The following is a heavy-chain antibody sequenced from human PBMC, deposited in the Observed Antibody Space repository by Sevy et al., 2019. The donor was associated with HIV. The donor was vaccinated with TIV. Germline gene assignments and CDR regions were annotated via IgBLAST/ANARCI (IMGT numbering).Heavy chain of an antibody. V-gene: IGHV3-30-3*01. J-gene: IGHJ6*02. Sequence: GGSLRLSCAASGFVFSKCSLHWVRQAPGKGLEWVAVISPDGSKKFYADSVKGRFIISRDNSKKYLFLQLRTLRAEDTAMYYCVRERCGVECCYDVMDVWGHGTMVTVSS. CDR1: GFVFSKCS. CDR3: VRERCGVECCYDVMDV. D-gene: IGHD2-21*01. CDR2: ISPDGSKK.